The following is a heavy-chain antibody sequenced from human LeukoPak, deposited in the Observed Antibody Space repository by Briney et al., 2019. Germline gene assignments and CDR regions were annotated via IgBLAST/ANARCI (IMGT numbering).Heavy chain of an antibody. CDR1: GFTFTSYW. J-gene: IGHJ4*02. CDR3: ARDTWNHIDY. V-gene: IGHV3-74*01. D-gene: IGHD1-14*01. Sequence: PGGSLRLSCAASGFTFTSYWMHWVRQGPGKGLVWVSRIHRDGSDTDYADAVKGRFTISRDNAKNTLYLQMNSLRVEDAAVYYCARDTWNHIDYWGQGTLVTVSS. CDR2: IHRDGSDT.